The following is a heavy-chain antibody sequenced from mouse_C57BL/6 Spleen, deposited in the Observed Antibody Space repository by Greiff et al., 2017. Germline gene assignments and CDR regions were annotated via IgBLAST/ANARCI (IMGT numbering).Heavy chain of an antibody. CDR1: GYAFTNYL. D-gene: IGHD2-4*01. CDR3: ARGDYDGGAY. V-gene: IGHV1-54*01. CDR2: INPGSGGT. Sequence: QVQLQQSGAELVRPGTSVKVSCKASGYAFTNYLIEWVKQRPGQGLEWIGVINPGSGGTNYNEKFKGKATLTADKSSSTAYMQLSSLTAEDSAVYFCARGDYDGGAYWGQGTLVTVSA. J-gene: IGHJ3*01.